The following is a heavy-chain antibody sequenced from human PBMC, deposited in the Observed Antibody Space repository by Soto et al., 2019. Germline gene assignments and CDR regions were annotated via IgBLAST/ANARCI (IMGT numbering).Heavy chain of an antibody. Sequence: PGGSLRLSCAASGFTFSSYGMHWVRQAPGKGLEWVAVIWYDGSNKYYADSVKGRFTISRDNSKNTLYLQMNSLRAEDTAVYYCARDFVSAAASLGGYCSGGSCSAAFDIWGQGTMVTVSS. J-gene: IGHJ3*02. CDR3: ARDFVSAAASLGGYCSGGSCSAAFDI. CDR2: IWYDGSNK. CDR1: GFTFSSYG. D-gene: IGHD2-15*01. V-gene: IGHV3-33*01.